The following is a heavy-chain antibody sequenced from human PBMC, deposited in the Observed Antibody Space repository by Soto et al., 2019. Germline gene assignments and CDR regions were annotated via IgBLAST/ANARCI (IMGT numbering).Heavy chain of an antibody. CDR3: AREGLYYGFWSGYWNY. D-gene: IGHD3-3*01. V-gene: IGHV1-18*04. CDR1: GYTFTSYG. J-gene: IGHJ4*02. Sequence: ASVKVSCKASGYTFTSYGISWVRQAPGQGLEWMGWISAYNGNTNYAQKLQGRVTMTTDTSTSTAYMELRSLRSDDTAVYYCAREGLYYGFWSGYWNYWGQGTLVTVSS. CDR2: ISAYNGNT.